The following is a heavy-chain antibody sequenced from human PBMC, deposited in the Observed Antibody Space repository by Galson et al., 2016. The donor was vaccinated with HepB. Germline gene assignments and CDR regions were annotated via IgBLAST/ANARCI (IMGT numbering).Heavy chain of an antibody. Sequence: SLRLSCAASGFTFSNYAMTWVRRAPGKGLEWVSGISGSGDITYSADSAKGRFTISRDNSKSTLYLQMNSLRVEDTAVYYCAKSEVVVVAAHQVWGQGTLVTVSS. V-gene: IGHV3-23*01. D-gene: IGHD2-15*01. CDR3: AKSEVVVVAAHQV. CDR2: ISGSGDIT. CDR1: GFTFSNYA. J-gene: IGHJ4*02.